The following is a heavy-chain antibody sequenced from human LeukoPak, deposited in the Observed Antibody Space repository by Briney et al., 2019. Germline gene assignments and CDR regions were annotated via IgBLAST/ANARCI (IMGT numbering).Heavy chain of an antibody. CDR2: IYYSGST. J-gene: IGHJ4*02. Sequence: KTSETLSLTCTVSGGSISSYYWSWIRQPPGKGLEWIGYIYYSGSTTYNPSLKSRVTISVDTSKNQFSLKLSSVTAADTAVYYCARSKSMIVDYWGQGTLVTVSS. CDR1: GGSISSYY. V-gene: IGHV4-59*08. D-gene: IGHD3-22*01. CDR3: ARSKSMIVDY.